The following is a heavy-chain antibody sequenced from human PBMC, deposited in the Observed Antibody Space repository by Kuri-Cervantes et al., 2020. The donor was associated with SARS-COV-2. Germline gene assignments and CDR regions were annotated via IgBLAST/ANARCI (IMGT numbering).Heavy chain of an antibody. V-gene: IGHV4-59*01. D-gene: IGHD2-21*02. CDR1: GGSISSYY. J-gene: IGHJ4*02. Sequence: GSLRLSCTVSGGSISSYYGSWIRQPPGKGLEWIGYIYYSGSTNYNPSLKSRVTISVDTSKNQFSLKLSSVTAADTAVYYCARGRSVTATIASLFDYWGQGTLVTVSS. CDR2: IYYSGST. CDR3: ARGRSVTATIASLFDY.